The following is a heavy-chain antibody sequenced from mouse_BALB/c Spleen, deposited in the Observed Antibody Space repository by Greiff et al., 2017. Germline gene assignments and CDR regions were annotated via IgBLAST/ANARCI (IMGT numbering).Heavy chain of an antibody. V-gene: IGHV2-9*02. J-gene: IGHJ3*01. Sequence: QVQLKQSGPGLVAPSQSLSITCTVSGFSLTSYGVHWVRQPPGKGLEWLGVIWAGGSTNYNSALMSRLSISKDNSKSQVFLKMNSLQTDDTAMYYCARYRYDGAAWFAYWGQGTLVTVSA. CDR2: IWAGGST. D-gene: IGHD2-14*01. CDR1: GFSLTSYG. CDR3: ARYRYDGAAWFAY.